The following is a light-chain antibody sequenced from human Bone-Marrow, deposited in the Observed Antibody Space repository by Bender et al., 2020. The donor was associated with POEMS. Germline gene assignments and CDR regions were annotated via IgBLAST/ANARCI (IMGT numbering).Light chain of an antibody. V-gene: IGLV2-14*02. CDR2: KDT. J-gene: IGLJ3*02. Sequence: QSALTQPASVSGSPGQSITISCTGTRSDVGSYDLVSWYQQHPGNAPRLIIYKDTERPSGIPERFSASRSGTTVTLTISGAQVEDEADYYCYSAADNFWVFGGGTKLTVL. CDR3: YSAADNFWV. CDR1: RSDVGSYDL.